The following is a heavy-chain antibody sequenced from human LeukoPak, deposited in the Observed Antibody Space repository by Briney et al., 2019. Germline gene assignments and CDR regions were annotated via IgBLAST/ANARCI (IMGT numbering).Heavy chain of an antibody. CDR1: GYSFTSYW. Sequence: GESLKISCKGSGYSFTSYWISWVRQMPGEGLEWMGRIDPSDSYTNYSPSFQGHVTISTDKSITTAYLQWSSLKASDTAMYFCTRQRTGGDWYFELWGRGTLVTVSS. V-gene: IGHV5-10-1*01. CDR2: IDPSDSYT. J-gene: IGHJ2*01. CDR3: TRQRTGGDWYFEL. D-gene: IGHD3-16*01.